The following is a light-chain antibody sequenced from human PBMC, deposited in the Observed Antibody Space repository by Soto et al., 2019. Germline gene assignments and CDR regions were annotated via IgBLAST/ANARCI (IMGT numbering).Light chain of an antibody. V-gene: IGKV1-39*01. CDR1: HNINNY. CDR3: QERSGWPRGT. J-gene: IGKJ4*01. CDR2: AAS. Sequence: DIQMTQSPASLSASVGDRVTITCRASHNINNYLSWYQQKPGKAPKLLIYAASTLQSGVASRFSGSGSATDFTLTISSLQPEDFAVYYCQERSGWPRGTFGGGTKVDIK.